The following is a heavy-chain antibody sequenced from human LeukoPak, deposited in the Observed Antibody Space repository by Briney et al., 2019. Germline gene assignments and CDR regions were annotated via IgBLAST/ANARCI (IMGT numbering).Heavy chain of an antibody. V-gene: IGHV4-59*01. Sequence: SEPLSLTCTVSGGSIIPYYGGWIRQPPGKGREGLGYIYYSGNTEYKPSLKSRVAMSVDTSKNQFSLRLSSVTAADTAVYYCARSTGSTMFIDYWGQGTLVTVSS. J-gene: IGHJ4*02. CDR2: IYYSGNT. CDR1: GGSIIPYY. D-gene: IGHD3-10*02. CDR3: ARSTGSTMFIDY.